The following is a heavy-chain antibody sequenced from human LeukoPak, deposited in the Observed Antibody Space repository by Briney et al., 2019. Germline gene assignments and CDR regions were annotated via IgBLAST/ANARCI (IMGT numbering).Heavy chain of an antibody. V-gene: IGHV3-11*05. D-gene: IGHD3-10*01. CDR3: ARGSMVRRDYPLDP. CDR1: GFTFSDYY. CDR2: ISSSSSYT. J-gene: IGHJ5*02. Sequence: GGSLRLSCAASGFTFSDYYMSWIRQAPGKGLEWVSYISSSSSYTNYADSVKGRFTISRDNAKNSLYLQMNSLRAEDTAVYYCARGSMVRRDYPLDPWGQGTLVTVSS.